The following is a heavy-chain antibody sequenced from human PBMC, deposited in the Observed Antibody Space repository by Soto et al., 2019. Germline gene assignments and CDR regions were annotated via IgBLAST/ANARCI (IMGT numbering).Heavy chain of an antibody. CDR3: AREGDTAMPYYYYYGMDV. V-gene: IGHV3-21*01. CDR2: ISSSSSYI. J-gene: IGHJ6*02. CDR1: GFTFSSYS. D-gene: IGHD5-18*01. Sequence: GGSLRLSCAASGFTFSSYSMNWVRQAPGKGLEWVSSISSSSSYIYYADSGKGRFTISRDNAKNSLYLQMNSLRAEDTAVYYCAREGDTAMPYYYYYGMDVWGQGTTVTVSS.